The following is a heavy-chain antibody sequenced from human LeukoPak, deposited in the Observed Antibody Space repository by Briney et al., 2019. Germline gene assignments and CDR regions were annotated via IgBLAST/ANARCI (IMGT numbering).Heavy chain of an antibody. V-gene: IGHV3-21*04. CDR1: GFTFSSYS. D-gene: IGHD3-10*01. J-gene: IGHJ5*02. CDR3: AGGSGSYHYNWFDP. Sequence: PGGSLRLSCAASGFTFSSYSMNWVRQAPGKGLEWVSSISSSSSYIYYADSVKGRFTISRDNAKNSLYLQMNSLRAEDTALYYCAGGSGSYHYNWFDPWGQGTLVTVSS. CDR2: ISSSSSYI.